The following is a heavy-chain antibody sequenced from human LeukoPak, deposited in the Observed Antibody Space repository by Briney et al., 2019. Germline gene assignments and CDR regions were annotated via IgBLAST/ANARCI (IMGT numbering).Heavy chain of an antibody. CDR1: GFTFSTYA. V-gene: IGHV3-23*01. J-gene: IGHJ4*02. CDR3: AKELAGSSGWVRLGN. CDR2: ITISGGNT. D-gene: IGHD6-19*01. Sequence: GGSLRLSCAASGFTFSTYAMSWVRQAPGKGLEWVSVITISGGNTYHADSVKGRFTISRDISKNTLYLRMNSLRAEDTAVYYCAKELAGSSGWVRLGNWGQGTLVTVSA.